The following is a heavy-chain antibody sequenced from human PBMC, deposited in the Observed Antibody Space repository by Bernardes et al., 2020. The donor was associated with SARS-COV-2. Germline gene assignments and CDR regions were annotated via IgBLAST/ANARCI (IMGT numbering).Heavy chain of an antibody. Sequence: SVKVSCKASGGTFSSYAISWVRQAPGQGLEWMGGIIPIFGTANYAQKFQGRVTITADESTSTAYMELSSLRSEDTAVYYCARGRSRNWNDGRGAFDIWGQGTMVTVSS. CDR3: ARGRSRNWNDGRGAFDI. CDR1: GGTFSSYA. D-gene: IGHD1-1*01. J-gene: IGHJ3*02. V-gene: IGHV1-69*13. CDR2: IIPIFGTA.